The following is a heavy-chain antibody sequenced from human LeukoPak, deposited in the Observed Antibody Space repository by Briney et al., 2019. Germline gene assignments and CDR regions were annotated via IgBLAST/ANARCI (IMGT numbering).Heavy chain of an antibody. CDR2: IWYDGSNK. J-gene: IGHJ4*02. CDR3: AKDSYYGSGSYYFDY. CDR1: GFTFSSYG. D-gene: IGHD3-10*01. Sequence: GGSLRLSCAASGFTFSSYGMHWVRQAPGKGLAWVAVIWYDGSNKYYADSGKGRFTISRYNSKNTLYLQMNSLRAEDTSVYYCAKDSYYGSGSYYFDYWGQGTLVTVSS. V-gene: IGHV3-33*06.